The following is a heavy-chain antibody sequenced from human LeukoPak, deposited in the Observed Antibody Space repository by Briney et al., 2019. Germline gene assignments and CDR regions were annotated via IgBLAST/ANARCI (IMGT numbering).Heavy chain of an antibody. J-gene: IGHJ4*02. CDR2: ISYDGSNK. CDR3: AKDESGWNING. Sequence: PGGSLRLSCAASGFTFSSYGMHWVRQAPGKGLEWVAVISYDGSNKYYADSVKGRFTISRDNSKNTLYLQMNSLRAEDTAVYYCAKDESGWNINGWGQGTLVTVSS. CDR1: GFTFSSYG. V-gene: IGHV3-30*18. D-gene: IGHD1/OR15-1a*01.